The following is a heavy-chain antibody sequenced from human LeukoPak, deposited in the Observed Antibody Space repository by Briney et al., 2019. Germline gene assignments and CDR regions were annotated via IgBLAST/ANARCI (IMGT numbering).Heavy chain of an antibody. CDR1: GYTFTGYY. J-gene: IGHJ4*02. CDR2: MNPTGGNT. V-gene: IGHV1-8*03. D-gene: IGHD3-16*01. CDR3: ARGRTGGFDY. Sequence: ASVKVSCKASGYTFTGYYMHWVRQAPGQGLEWMGWMNPTGGNTGYAQKFQGRVTITRNTSISTAYMELSSLRSEDTAVYYCARGRTGGFDYWGQGTLVTVSS.